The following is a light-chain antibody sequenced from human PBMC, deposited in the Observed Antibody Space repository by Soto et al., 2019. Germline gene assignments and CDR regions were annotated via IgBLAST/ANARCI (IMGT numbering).Light chain of an antibody. CDR2: GAS. V-gene: IGKV1-9*01. J-gene: IGKJ3*01. Sequence: PLTRSPSSLSASVGDRVTITCRASQDVSRYLAWYQQKAGKAPKLLIYGASTLQSGVPSRFSGFGSGTEFTLTISSLQPEDFATYHCQQLQRTPFTFGPGTTVDV. CDR1: QDVSRY. CDR3: QQLQRTPFT.